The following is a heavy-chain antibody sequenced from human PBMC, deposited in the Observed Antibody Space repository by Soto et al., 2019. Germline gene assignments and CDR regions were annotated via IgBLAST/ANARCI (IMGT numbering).Heavy chain of an antibody. J-gene: IGHJ6*02. CDR1: GYTFTGYY. D-gene: IGHD2-2*02. V-gene: IGHV1-2*02. CDR2: INPNSGGT. Sequence: ASVKVSCKASGYTFTGYYMHWVRQAPGQGLEWMGWINPNSGGTNYAQKFQGRVTMTRDTSISTAYMELSRLRSDDTAVYYCARAYTASYYYYGMDVWGQGTTVNVSS. CDR3: ARAYTASYYYYGMDV.